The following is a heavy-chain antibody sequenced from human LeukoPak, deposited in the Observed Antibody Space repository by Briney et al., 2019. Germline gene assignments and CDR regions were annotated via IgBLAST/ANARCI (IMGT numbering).Heavy chain of an antibody. J-gene: IGHJ4*02. CDR1: GFTFSSYA. D-gene: IGHD2-2*01. V-gene: IGHV3-30*04. Sequence: GRSLRLSCAASGFTFSSYAMHWVRQAPGKGLEWVAVISYDGSNKYYADSVKGRFTISRDNAKNSLYLQMNSLRAEDTAVYYCARVQVPAAYDYWGQGTLVTVSS. CDR2: ISYDGSNK. CDR3: ARVQVPAAYDY.